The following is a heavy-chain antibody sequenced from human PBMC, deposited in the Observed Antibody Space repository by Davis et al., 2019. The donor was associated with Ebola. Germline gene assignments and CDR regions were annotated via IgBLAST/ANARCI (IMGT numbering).Heavy chain of an antibody. D-gene: IGHD2-15*01. CDR3: VRDAGWQRLDN. Sequence: GESLKISCAASGFTFSNYWMTWVRRAPGEGLEWVAHIKEDGSQKYYVDSVKGRFTISRDNAQTSLSLQMNSLRVDDTAIYYCVRDAGWQRLDNWGQGTLVTVSS. CDR1: GFTFSNYW. V-gene: IGHV3-7*01. CDR2: IKEDGSQK. J-gene: IGHJ4*02.